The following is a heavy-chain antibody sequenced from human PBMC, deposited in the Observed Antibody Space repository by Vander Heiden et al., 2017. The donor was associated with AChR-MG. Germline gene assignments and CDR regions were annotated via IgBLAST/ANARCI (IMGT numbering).Heavy chain of an antibody. Sequence: DVHLVESGGGLVKPGVSLRLSCAVSGFTFKDAWMNWVRQAPGKGLEWIGRIKSNSDGGITDHAAPVKGRFTISRDDSKNTLYLQMDSLKTEDTGVYYCTTLSLWNYVLETWGQGPLVTVSS. J-gene: IGHJ5*02. CDR3: TTLSLWNYVLET. CDR2: IKSNSDGGIT. V-gene: IGHV3-15*01. D-gene: IGHD1-7*01. CDR1: GFTFKDAW.